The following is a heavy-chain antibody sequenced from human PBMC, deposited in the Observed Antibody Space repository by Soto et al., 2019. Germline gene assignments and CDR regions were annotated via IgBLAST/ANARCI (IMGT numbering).Heavy chain of an antibody. Sequence: ASVKVSCKASGGTFSSYTISWVRQAPGQGLEWMGRIIPILGIANYAQKFQGRVTITADKSTSTAYMELSSLRSEDTAMYYCAREPEYSSSYYYYYYMDVWGKGTTVTVSS. CDR3: AREPEYSSSYYYYYYMDV. CDR1: GGTFSSYT. CDR2: IIPILGIA. V-gene: IGHV1-69*04. D-gene: IGHD6-6*01. J-gene: IGHJ6*03.